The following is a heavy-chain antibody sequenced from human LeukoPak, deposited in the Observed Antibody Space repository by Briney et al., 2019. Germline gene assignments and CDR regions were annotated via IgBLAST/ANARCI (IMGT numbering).Heavy chain of an antibody. D-gene: IGHD3-22*01. CDR2: ISGSGGST. CDR3: ARDRKTYYYDSSGYIIDY. J-gene: IGHJ4*02. CDR1: GFTFSSYA. Sequence: GGSLRLSCAASGFTFSSYAMSWVRQAPGKGLEWVSAISGSGGSTYYADSVKGRFTISRDNSKNTLYLQMNSLRAEDTAVYYCARDRKTYYYDSSGYIIDYWGQGTLVTASS. V-gene: IGHV3-23*01.